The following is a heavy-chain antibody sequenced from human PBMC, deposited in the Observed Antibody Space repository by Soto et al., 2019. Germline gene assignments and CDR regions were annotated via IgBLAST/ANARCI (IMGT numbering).Heavy chain of an antibody. CDR3: ARDIGAVAGPRDAFDI. D-gene: IGHD6-19*01. CDR2: IYYSGGT. CDR1: GGSISSYY. Sequence: PSETLSLTCTVSGGSISSYYWSWIRQPPGKGLEWIGYIYYSGGTYYNPSLKSRVTISVDTSKNQFSLKLSSVTAADTAVYYCARDIGAVAGPRDAFDIWGQGTMVTV. J-gene: IGHJ3*02. V-gene: IGHV4-59*12.